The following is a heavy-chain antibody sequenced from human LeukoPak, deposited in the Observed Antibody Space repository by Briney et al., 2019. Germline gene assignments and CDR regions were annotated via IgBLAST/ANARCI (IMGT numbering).Heavy chain of an antibody. CDR1: GGSISSGDYY. Sequence: PSETLSLTCTVSGGSISSGDYYWSWIRQPPGQGLEWIGYIYYSGSTYYNPSLKSRVTISVDTSKNQFSLKLSSVTAADTAVYYCACEVRPWNWFDPWGQGTLVTVSS. V-gene: IGHV4-30-4*08. CDR2: IYYSGST. J-gene: IGHJ5*02. CDR3: ACEVRPWNWFDP. D-gene: IGHD3-10*01.